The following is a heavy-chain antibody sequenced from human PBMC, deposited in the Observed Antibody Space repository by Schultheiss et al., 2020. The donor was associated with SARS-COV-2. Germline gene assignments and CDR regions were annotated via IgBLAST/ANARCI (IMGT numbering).Heavy chain of an antibody. D-gene: IGHD5-18*01. J-gene: IGHJ4*02. Sequence: GGSLRLSCAASGFTFSSYAMSWVRQAPGKGLEWVSAISGSGGSTYYADSVKGRFTISRDNSKNTLYLQMNSLRAEDTAVYYCARGGYSYGRVYYFDYWGQGTLVTVSS. CDR2: ISGSGGST. CDR1: GFTFSSYA. CDR3: ARGGYSYGRVYYFDY. V-gene: IGHV3-23*01.